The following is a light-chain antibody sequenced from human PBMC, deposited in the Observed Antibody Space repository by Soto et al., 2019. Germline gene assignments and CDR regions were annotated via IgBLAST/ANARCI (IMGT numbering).Light chain of an antibody. CDR1: SSDVGGFNY. Sequence: QSALTQPASVSGSPGQSITISCTGTSSDVGGFNYVSWYQQHPGTAPKLMIYEVSNRPSGVSNRFSGSKSGNTASLTISGLQAEDEADYYCLSYPSSLAYVFGTGTKVTVL. J-gene: IGLJ1*01. CDR3: LSYPSSLAYV. CDR2: EVS. V-gene: IGLV2-14*01.